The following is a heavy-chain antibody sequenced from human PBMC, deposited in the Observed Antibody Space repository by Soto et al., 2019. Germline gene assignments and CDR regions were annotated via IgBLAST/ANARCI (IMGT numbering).Heavy chain of an antibody. Sequence: SETLSLTCTVSGGSISSYSWSWIRQPPGKGLEWIGYIYYSGSTNYNPSLKSRVTISVDTSKNQFSLKLSSVTAADTAVYYCARALLPLDSSCCYHWGQGTLVTVSS. J-gene: IGHJ4*02. CDR3: ARALLPLDSSCCYH. D-gene: IGHD6-13*01. CDR1: GGSISSYS. CDR2: IYYSGST. V-gene: IGHV4-59*01.